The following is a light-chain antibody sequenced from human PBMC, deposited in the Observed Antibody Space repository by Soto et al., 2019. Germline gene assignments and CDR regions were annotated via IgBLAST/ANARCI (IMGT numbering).Light chain of an antibody. Sequence: DIQMTQSPFTLSASVGDGVTITCRASQSISSWLAWYQQKPGKAPKLLIYDASSLESGVPSRFSGSGSGTEFTLTISSLQPDDFATYYCQQYNSYSYTFGQGTKLEIK. V-gene: IGKV1-5*01. CDR2: DAS. CDR1: QSISSW. CDR3: QQYNSYSYT. J-gene: IGKJ2*01.